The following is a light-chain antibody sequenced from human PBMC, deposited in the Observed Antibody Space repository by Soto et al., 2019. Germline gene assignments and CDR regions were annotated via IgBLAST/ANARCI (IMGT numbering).Light chain of an antibody. CDR2: NDN. CDR1: RSNMGTNT. CDR3: AAWDGTLNHIL. Sequence: QSVLTQPPSASGTPGQGVAISCSGSRSNMGTNTVNWYQHLPGTAPKLLIYNDNQRPSGVPDRFFGSKSGTSASLAITGLQSEDEADYYCAAWDGTLNHILFGGGTKLTVL. J-gene: IGLJ2*01. V-gene: IGLV1-44*01.